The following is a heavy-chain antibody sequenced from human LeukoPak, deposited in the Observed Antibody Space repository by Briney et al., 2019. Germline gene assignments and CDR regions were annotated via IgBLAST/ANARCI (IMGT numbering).Heavy chain of an antibody. J-gene: IGHJ6*02. D-gene: IGHD2-15*01. CDR3: ARVPDIVVVVAAPGHYYGMDV. CDR1: GGSFSGYY. V-gene: IGHV4-34*01. CDR2: INHSGST. Sequence: PSETLSLTCAVYGGSFSGYYWSWIRQPPGKGLEWIGEINHSGSTNYNPSLKSRDTISVDTSKNRFSLKLSSVTAADTAVYYCARVPDIVVVVAAPGHYYGMDVWGQGTTVTVSS.